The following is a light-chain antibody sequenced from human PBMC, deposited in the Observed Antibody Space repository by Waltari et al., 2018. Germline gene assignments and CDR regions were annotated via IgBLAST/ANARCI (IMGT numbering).Light chain of an antibody. CDR1: TDDIGYYDY. Sequence: QSALTQPASVSGSPGQSITISCTGTTDDIGYYDYVSWYQQHLGKAPKLVIYDVRARPSGVSNRFSGSKSGNTASLTISGLQADDEADYYCSSHTTRSTWVFGGGTKLTVL. CDR3: SSHTTRSTWV. CDR2: DVR. J-gene: IGLJ3*02. V-gene: IGLV2-14*03.